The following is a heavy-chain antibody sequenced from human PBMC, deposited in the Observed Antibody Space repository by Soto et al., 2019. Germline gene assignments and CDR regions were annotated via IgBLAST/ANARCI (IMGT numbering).Heavy chain of an antibody. V-gene: IGHV4-30-2*01. CDR2: NYHSGST. Sequence: QLQLQESGSGLVKPSQTLSLTCAVCGGSISSGGYSWGWIRQPPGKGLEWIGYNYHSGSTYYNPALKSRVTITVDRSKNQFSPKLSSVTAADTALYYWAKVPDRWGQGTLVTVSS. CDR1: GGSISSGGYS. D-gene: IGHD2-2*01. CDR3: AKVPDR. J-gene: IGHJ5*02.